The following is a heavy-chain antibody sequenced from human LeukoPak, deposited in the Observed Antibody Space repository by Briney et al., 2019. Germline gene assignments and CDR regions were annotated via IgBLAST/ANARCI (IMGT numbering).Heavy chain of an antibody. CDR2: IKQDGSEK. D-gene: IGHD1-7*01. Sequence: GGSLRLSCAASGFTFSDYWMTWVRQTPGKGLEWVAHIKQDGSEKYYVDSVKGRFTTSRDNAKNLLYLQMNSLRAEDTAVYFCARGWNYAFRFDYWGQGTMVTVSS. V-gene: IGHV3-7*01. CDR1: GFTFSDYW. J-gene: IGHJ4*02. CDR3: ARGWNYAFRFDY.